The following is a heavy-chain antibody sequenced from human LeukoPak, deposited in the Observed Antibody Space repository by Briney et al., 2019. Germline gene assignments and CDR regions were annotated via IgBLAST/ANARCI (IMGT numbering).Heavy chain of an antibody. V-gene: IGHV4-34*01. CDR1: GGSFSGYY. CDR3: ARGSVGANFDY. D-gene: IGHD1-26*01. CDR2: INHSGST. Sequence: SETLSLTCAVYGGSFSGYYWSWVRQPPGKGRGWIGEINHSGSTNYNPSLKRRVTISVATSKNQFSLKLSSVTAADTAVYYCARGSVGANFDYWGQGTLVTVSS. J-gene: IGHJ4*02.